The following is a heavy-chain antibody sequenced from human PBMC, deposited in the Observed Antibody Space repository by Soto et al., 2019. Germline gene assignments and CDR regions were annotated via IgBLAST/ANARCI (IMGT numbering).Heavy chain of an antibody. CDR1: GDAFSTFA. Sequence: QVQLVHSGAEVKKPGSSVKVSCKASGDAFSTFAITWVRQAPGQGLEWLGGIIPLFGSTKYAQKFQGGVTITADESSSTVYMNLSGLKSEDTAVYYCAREGYCSSGSCSFDGFDVWGQGTMVTVSS. CDR2: IIPLFGST. V-gene: IGHV1-69*01. D-gene: IGHD2-15*01. CDR3: AREGYCSSGSCSFDGFDV. J-gene: IGHJ3*01.